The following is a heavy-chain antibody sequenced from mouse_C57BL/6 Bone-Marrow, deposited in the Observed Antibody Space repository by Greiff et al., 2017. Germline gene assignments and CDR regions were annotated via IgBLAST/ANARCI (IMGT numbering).Heavy chain of an antibody. CDR3: ARGGFLYYYGSSYDY. CDR2: IHPNSGST. CDR1: GYTFTSYW. V-gene: IGHV1-64*01. J-gene: IGHJ2*01. Sequence: QVQLKQPGAELVKPGASVKLSCKASGYTFTSYWMHWVKQRPGQGLEWIGMIHPNSGSTNYNEKFKSKATLTVDKSSSTAYMQLSSLTSEDSAVYYCARGGFLYYYGSSYDYWGQGTTLTVSS. D-gene: IGHD1-1*01.